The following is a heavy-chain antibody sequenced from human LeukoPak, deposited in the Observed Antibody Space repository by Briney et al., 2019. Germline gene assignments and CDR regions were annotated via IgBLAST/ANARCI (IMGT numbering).Heavy chain of an antibody. J-gene: IGHJ3*02. CDR3: AKAGVRYYDSSGLHAFDI. Sequence: SETLSLTCTVSGGSISSTSYFWGWIRQPPGKGLEGIGTIYYSGSTYYNPSLKSRATMSVDTSRNQFSLKLSSVNAADTAVYYCAKAGVRYYDSSGLHAFDIWGQGTMVTVSS. V-gene: IGHV4-39*01. CDR2: IYYSGST. CDR1: GGSISSTSYF. D-gene: IGHD3-22*01.